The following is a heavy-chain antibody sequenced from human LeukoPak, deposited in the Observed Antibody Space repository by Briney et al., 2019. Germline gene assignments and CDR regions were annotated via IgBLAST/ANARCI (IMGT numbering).Heavy chain of an antibody. CDR3: TREGRPTVRFAP. J-gene: IGHJ5*02. CDR1: GYTFTGYY. Sequence: GASVNVSCKASGYTFTGYYIHWVRQASGQGLEWMGWINPNSGGTTYAQGFQGRITLTRDTSTRTAYMELTTLKSDDTAVYYCTREGRPTVRFAPWGQGTLVTVSS. D-gene: IGHD4-11*01. V-gene: IGHV1-2*02. CDR2: INPNSGGT.